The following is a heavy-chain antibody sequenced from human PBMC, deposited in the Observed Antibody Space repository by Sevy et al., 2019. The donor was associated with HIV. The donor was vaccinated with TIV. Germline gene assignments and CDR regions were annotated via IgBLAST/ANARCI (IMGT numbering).Heavy chain of an antibody. CDR1: GFTFGDYA. Sequence: GGSLRLSCTASGFTFGDYAMSWVRQAPGKGLEWVGFIRSKAYGGTTEYAASVKSRFTISRDGSKSIAYLQMNSLQTEDPAVYYCTRGDRGYDFWSGYYQYDAFDIWGQGTMVTVSS. J-gene: IGHJ3*02. CDR3: TRGDRGYDFWSGYYQYDAFDI. V-gene: IGHV3-49*04. CDR2: IRSKAYGGTT. D-gene: IGHD3-3*01.